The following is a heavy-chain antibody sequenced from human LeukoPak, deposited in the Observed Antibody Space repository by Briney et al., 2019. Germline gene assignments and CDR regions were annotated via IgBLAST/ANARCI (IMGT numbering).Heavy chain of an antibody. Sequence: SETLSLTCAVYGGSFSNYYWSWIRQPPGKGLEWIGEINHSGSTNYNPSLKSRVTISIDTSKNQFSLKLSSVTAADTAVYYCARQLMIDYYYYYYYMDVWGRGTTVTISS. D-gene: IGHD3-22*01. CDR2: INHSGST. CDR3: ARQLMIDYYYYYYYMDV. J-gene: IGHJ6*03. CDR1: GGSFSNYY. V-gene: IGHV4-34*01.